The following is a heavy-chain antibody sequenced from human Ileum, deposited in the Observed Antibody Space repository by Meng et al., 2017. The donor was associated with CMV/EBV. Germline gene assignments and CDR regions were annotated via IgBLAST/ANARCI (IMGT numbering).Heavy chain of an antibody. Sequence: YDWSRIGRPAGKGLEWSGEIKHSGRTNYNPSLKSRVTISVDTSKNQFSLKLSSVTAADTAVYYCARGSSPGHYVWGSYRYGGWFDPWGQGTLVTVSS. D-gene: IGHD3-16*02. V-gene: IGHV4-34*01. J-gene: IGHJ5*02. CDR1: YD. CDR3: ARGSSPGHYVWGSYRYGGWFDP. CDR2: IKHSGRT.